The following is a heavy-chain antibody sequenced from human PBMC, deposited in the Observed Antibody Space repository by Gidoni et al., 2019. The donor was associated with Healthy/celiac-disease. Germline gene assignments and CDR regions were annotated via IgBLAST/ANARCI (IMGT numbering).Heavy chain of an antibody. CDR1: GFTFSSYA. J-gene: IGHJ6*02. V-gene: IGHV3-23*01. CDR2: ISGSGGST. Sequence: VQLLESGGGLVQPGGSLRLSCAASGFTFSSYAMSWVRQAPGKGLEWVSAISGSGGSTYYADSVKGRFTISRDNSKNTLYLQMNSLRAEDTAVYYCAKVVVPAAVAYYYYGMDVWGQGTTVTVSS. D-gene: IGHD2-2*01. CDR3: AKVVVPAAVAYYYYGMDV.